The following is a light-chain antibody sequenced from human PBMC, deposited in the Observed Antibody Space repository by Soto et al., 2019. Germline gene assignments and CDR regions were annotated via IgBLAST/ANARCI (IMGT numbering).Light chain of an antibody. J-gene: IGKJ1*01. CDR1: QSVLYSSNNKNY. V-gene: IGKV4-1*01. CDR3: QQYYNTGA. CDR2: WAS. Sequence: DIVMTQSPDSLAVSLGERATINCKSSQSVLYSSNNKNYLAWYQQKPGQPPKLLIYWASTRESGVPDRFSGSGSGTDFTLTISSLQAEDVAVYYCQQYYNTGAFDQGTKVEIK.